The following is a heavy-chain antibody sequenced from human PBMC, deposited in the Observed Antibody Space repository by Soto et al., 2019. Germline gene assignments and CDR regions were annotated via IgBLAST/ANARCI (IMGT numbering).Heavy chain of an antibody. J-gene: IGHJ4*02. CDR1: GFTFSSYA. CDR3: AKESQNPGYSGYDSPFDY. D-gene: IGHD5-12*01. V-gene: IGHV3-23*01. Sequence: SGGSLRLSCAASGFTFSSYAMSWVRQAPGKGLEWVSAISGSGGSTYYADSVKGRFTISRDNSKNTLYLQMNSLRAEDTAVYYCAKESQNPGYSGYDSPFDYWGQGTLVTVSS. CDR2: ISGSGGST.